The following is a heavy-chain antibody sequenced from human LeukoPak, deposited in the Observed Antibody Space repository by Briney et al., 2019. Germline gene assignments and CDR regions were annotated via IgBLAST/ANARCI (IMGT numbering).Heavy chain of an antibody. CDR1: GGSISSGGYY. CDR3: ARAGWNYEKDY. D-gene: IGHD1-7*01. J-gene: IGHJ4*02. Sequence: MPSQTLSLTCTVSGGSISSGGYYWSWIRQHPGKGLEWIGYIYYSGSTNYNPSLKSRVTISVDTSKNQFSLKLSSVTAADTAVYYCARAGWNYEKDYWGQGTLVTVSS. CDR2: IYYSGST. V-gene: IGHV4-31*03.